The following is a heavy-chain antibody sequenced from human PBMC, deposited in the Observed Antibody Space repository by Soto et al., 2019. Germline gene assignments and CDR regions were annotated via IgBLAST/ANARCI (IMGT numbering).Heavy chain of an antibody. Sequence: QVQLQESGPGLVKSLETLSLTCTVSGGSISSYYWNWIRQPPGTGLEWIGYIYYSGSTNYNPSLKSRVTISVDTSKNQFSLKLTSVTAADTAVYYCARHYCGGGGCYYFDYWGQGTLVTVSS. CDR1: GGSISSYY. V-gene: IGHV4-59*08. D-gene: IGHD2-15*01. J-gene: IGHJ4*02. CDR2: IYYSGST. CDR3: ARHYCGGGGCYYFDY.